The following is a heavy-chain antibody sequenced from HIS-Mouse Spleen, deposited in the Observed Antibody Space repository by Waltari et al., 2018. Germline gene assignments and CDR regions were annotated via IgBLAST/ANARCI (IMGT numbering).Heavy chain of an antibody. Sequence: QVQLQQWGAGLLKPSETLSLTCAVYGGSFSGYYWSWIRQPPGKGLEWIGEINHSGSTNYNPSLKSRVTISVDTSKNQFSLKLSSVTAADTAVYYCARYCTNGVCDAFDIWGQGTMVTVSS. J-gene: IGHJ3*02. D-gene: IGHD2-8*01. CDR2: INHSGST. CDR3: ARYCTNGVCDAFDI. V-gene: IGHV4-34*01. CDR1: GGSFSGYY.